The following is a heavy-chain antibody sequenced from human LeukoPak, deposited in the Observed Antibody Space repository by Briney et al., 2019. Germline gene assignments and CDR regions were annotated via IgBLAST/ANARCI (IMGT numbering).Heavy chain of an antibody. J-gene: IGHJ4*02. D-gene: IGHD3-22*01. V-gene: IGHV1-18*01. CDR3: ARDRGVAVITSFDY. CDR1: GYTFTSYG. Sequence: ASVKVSCKASGYTFTSYGISWVRQAPGQGLEWMGWISAYNGNTNYAQKLQGRVTMTTDTSTSTAYMELRSLRSDDTAVYYCARDRGVAVITSFDYWGQGTLVTVSS. CDR2: ISAYNGNT.